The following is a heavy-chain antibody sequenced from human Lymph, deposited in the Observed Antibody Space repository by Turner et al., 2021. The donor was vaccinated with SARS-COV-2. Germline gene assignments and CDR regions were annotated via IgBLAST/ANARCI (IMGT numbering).Heavy chain of an antibody. CDR3: ARETVNNWVDP. CDR1: GCSMNSTY. J-gene: IGHJ5*02. Sequence: QVQLQASGPRLVKPLEPLSLTCTVSGCSMNSTYWSWIRQPPGKRREWIGYIYYSGSTNYNPSLESRVTISVDTSRNQFSLKLTSVTAADTAIYYCARETVNNWVDPWGQGNLVTVSS. V-gene: IGHV4-59*01. CDR2: IYYSGST. D-gene: IGHD2-21*02.